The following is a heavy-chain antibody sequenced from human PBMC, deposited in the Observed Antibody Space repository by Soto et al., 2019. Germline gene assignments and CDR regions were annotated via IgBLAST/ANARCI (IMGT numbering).Heavy chain of an antibody. CDR1: GFTFSSYS. Sequence: PEGSLRLSCAASGFTFSSYSMNWVRQAPGKGLEWVSSISSSSSYIYYADSVKGRFTISRDNAKNSLYLQMNSLRAEDTAVYYCARDGSAAAGMFYYYYGMDVWGQGTTVTVSS. CDR3: ARDGSAAAGMFYYYYGMDV. CDR2: ISSSSSYI. J-gene: IGHJ6*02. V-gene: IGHV3-21*01. D-gene: IGHD6-13*01.